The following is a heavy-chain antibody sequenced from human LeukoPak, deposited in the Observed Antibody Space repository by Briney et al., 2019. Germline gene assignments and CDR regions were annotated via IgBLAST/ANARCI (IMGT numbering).Heavy chain of an antibody. D-gene: IGHD3-10*02. CDR2: VYDSWNN. Sequence: SQTPSLTCTVSGDSINSGNSHWTWIRQPPGKGLEWLGSVYDSWNNYYNPSLESRITMSVDTSKNQYSLELSSVIAADTAVYYCASYFVGNGGRGYWGQGALVTVSS. J-gene: IGHJ4*02. V-gene: IGHV4-30-4*01. CDR3: ASYFVGNGGRGY. CDR1: GDSINSGNSH.